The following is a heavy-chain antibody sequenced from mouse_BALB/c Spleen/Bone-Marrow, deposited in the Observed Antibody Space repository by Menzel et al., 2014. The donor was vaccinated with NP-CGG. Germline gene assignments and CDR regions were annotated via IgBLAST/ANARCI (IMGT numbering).Heavy chain of an antibody. V-gene: IGHV1S135*01. CDR3: ARENYGSSPAY. CDR1: GYAFTSYN. J-gene: IGHJ3*01. Sequence: EVKLVESGPELVKPGASVKVSCKASGYAFTSYNMYWVKQSHGKSLEWIGHIDPYNGGTSYNQKFKGKATLTVDKSSSTAYKHLNSLTSEDSAVYYCARENYGSSPAYWGQGTLVTVSA. CDR2: IDPYNGGT. D-gene: IGHD1-1*01.